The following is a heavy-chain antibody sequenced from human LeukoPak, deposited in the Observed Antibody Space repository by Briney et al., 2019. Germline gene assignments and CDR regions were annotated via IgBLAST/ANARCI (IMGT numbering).Heavy chain of an antibody. CDR3: AKGTERYREVSSFDS. J-gene: IGHJ4*02. Sequence: GGSLRLSCAASGFTFSRYAMSWVRQAPGKGLEWVSAISGRGDGTYYADFVKGRFTISRDNSKNTLFLQMNSLRVEDTATYYCAKGTERYREVSSFDSWGRGTLVAVSS. V-gene: IGHV3-23*01. CDR1: GFTFSRYA. CDR2: ISGRGDGT. D-gene: IGHD3-10*01.